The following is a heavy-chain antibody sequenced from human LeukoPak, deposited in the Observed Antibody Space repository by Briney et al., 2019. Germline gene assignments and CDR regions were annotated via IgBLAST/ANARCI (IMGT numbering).Heavy chain of an antibody. CDR1: RFNFSSYG. CDR2: ISYDGRNN. J-gene: IGHJ4*02. D-gene: IGHD5-12*01. V-gene: IGHV3-30*18. CDR3: AKVPRQGIYSGYLMEFDY. Sequence: GRSLRLSCAASRFNFSSYGMHWVRQAPGKGLEWVAVISYDGRNNYYGDSVKGRFTISRDNSKNTLYLQMNSLRGEDTAVYYCAKVPRQGIYSGYLMEFDYWGQGTLVTVSS.